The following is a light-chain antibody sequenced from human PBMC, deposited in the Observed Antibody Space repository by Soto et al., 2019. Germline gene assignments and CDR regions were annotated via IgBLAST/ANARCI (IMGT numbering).Light chain of an antibody. CDR3: TSYTSSTTLV. V-gene: IGLV2-14*01. CDR1: SSDVGGYNY. Sequence: QSALTQPASVSGSPGQSITISCTGTSSDVGGYNYVSWYQQHPGEVPKLMIYEVSNRPSGVSNRFSGSKSGNTASLTISGLQAEDEADYYCTSYTSSTTLVFGGGTKVTVL. J-gene: IGLJ2*01. CDR2: EVS.